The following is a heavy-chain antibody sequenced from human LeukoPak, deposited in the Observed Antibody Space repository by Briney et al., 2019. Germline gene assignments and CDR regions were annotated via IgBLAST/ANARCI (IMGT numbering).Heavy chain of an antibody. J-gene: IGHJ4*02. V-gene: IGHV3-15*01. CDR3: TTDHRVTYFFDS. CDR2: IKSKTDGGTT. Sequence: GGSLRLSCAASGFTFSNAWMSWVRQAPGKGLEWVGRIKSKTDGGTTDYGGSVKGRFIISRDDSKNTLYVQMNNLKTEDTAVYYCTTDHRVTYFFDSWGQGTLVSVST. CDR1: GFTFSNAW. D-gene: IGHD2/OR15-2a*01.